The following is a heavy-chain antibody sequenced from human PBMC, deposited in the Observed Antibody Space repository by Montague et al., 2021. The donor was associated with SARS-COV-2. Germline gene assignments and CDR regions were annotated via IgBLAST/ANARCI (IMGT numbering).Heavy chain of an antibody. CDR2: INHSGST. CDR1: GGSFSGYY. D-gene: IGHD2-2*01. V-gene: IGHV4-34*01. CDR3: ARGRVVVVPAAMGLLRELYYYDYMDV. Sequence: SETLSLTCAVYGGSFSGYYWSWIRQPPGKGLEWIGEINHSGSTNYNPSLKSRVTISVDTSKNQFSLKLSSVTAADTAVYYCARGRVVVVPAAMGLLRELYYYDYMDVWGKGTTVTVSS. J-gene: IGHJ6*03.